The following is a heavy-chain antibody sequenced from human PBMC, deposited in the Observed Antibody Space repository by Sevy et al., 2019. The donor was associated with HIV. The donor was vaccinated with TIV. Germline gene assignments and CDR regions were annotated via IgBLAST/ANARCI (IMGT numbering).Heavy chain of an antibody. Sequence: GGSLRLSCAASGFTFSDYYMSWIRQAPGKGLEWVSYISSSGSTIYYADSVKGRFTISRANAKNSLYLQMNSLRAEDTAVYYCASDSPPICRGYYFVFDYWGQGTLVTVSS. CDR1: GFTFSDYY. D-gene: IGHD3-22*01. J-gene: IGHJ4*02. CDR3: ASDSPPICRGYYFVFDY. CDR2: ISSSGSTI. V-gene: IGHV3-11*01.